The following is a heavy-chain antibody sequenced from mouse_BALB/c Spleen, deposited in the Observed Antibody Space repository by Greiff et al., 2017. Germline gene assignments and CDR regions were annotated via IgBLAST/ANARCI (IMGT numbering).Heavy chain of an antibody. CDR2: IYPGSGST. CDR3: TRSGYSYYFDY. CDR1: GYTFTSYW. V-gene: IGHV1S22*01. J-gene: IGHJ2*01. Sequence: LQQPGAELVRPGASVKLSCKASGYTFTSYWMHWVKQRHGQGLEWIGNIYPGSGSTNYDEKFKSKGTLTVDTSSSTAYMHLSSLTSEDSAVYYCTRSGYSYYFDYWGQGTTLTVSS.